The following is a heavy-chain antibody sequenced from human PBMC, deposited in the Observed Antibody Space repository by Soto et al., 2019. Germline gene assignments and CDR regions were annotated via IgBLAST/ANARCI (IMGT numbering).Heavy chain of an antibody. D-gene: IGHD2-8*01. V-gene: IGHV4-39*01. CDR1: GGSISSNRYH. J-gene: IGHJ3*02. Sequence: SETLSLTCTVSGGSISSNRYHWGWIRQPPGKGLEWIGSIYYSGSTYYNPSLKSRVTISVDTSKNQFSLKLSSVTAADTAVYYCARRGYYAISAFDIWGQGTMVT. CDR2: IYYSGST. CDR3: ARRGYYAISAFDI.